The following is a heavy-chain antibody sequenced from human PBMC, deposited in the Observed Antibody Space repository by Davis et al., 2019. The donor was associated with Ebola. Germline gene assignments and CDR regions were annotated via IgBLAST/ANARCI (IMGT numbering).Heavy chain of an antibody. CDR1: GYAFTSYD. V-gene: IGHV1-8*01. CDR3: ARSGVRGYYNGMDV. D-gene: IGHD1-14*01. Sequence: AASVKVSCKASGYAFTSYDINWVRQATGQGLEWMGWMNPNSGNTGYVERFQGRVTMSRNTSISTAYMKLSSLRSEDTAVYYCARSGVRGYYNGMDVWGQGTTVTVSS. J-gene: IGHJ6*02. CDR2: MNPNSGNT.